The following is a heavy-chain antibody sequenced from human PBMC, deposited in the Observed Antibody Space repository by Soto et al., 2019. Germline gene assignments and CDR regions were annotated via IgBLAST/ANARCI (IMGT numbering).Heavy chain of an antibody. V-gene: IGHV4-4*02. CDR3: AKALVRFLDWVPDNYYYGMDV. J-gene: IGHJ6*02. CDR2: IYHSGTT. Sequence: SETLSLTCVVSGDSIASSYWWSWVRQPPGKGLEWIGEIYHSGTTNYNPSLKSRVTILQDKSNNQFSLRLDSVTAADTAVYYCAKALVRFLDWVPDNYYYGMDVWGQGTTVTVS. CDR1: GDSIASSYW. D-gene: IGHD3-3*01.